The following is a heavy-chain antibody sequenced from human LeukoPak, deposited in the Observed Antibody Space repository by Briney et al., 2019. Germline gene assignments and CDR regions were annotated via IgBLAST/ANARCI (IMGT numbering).Heavy chain of an antibody. V-gene: IGHV1-18*01. D-gene: IGHD6-13*01. J-gene: IGHJ5*02. CDR3: ARVGIVAAEKGWFDP. Sequence: ASVKVSCKASGYTFTSYGISWVRQAPGQGLEWMGWISAYNGNTNYAQKLQGRVTMTTDTSTSTAYMELRSLRSGDTAVYYCARVGIVAAEKGWFDPWGQGTLVTVSS. CDR2: ISAYNGNT. CDR1: GYTFTSYG.